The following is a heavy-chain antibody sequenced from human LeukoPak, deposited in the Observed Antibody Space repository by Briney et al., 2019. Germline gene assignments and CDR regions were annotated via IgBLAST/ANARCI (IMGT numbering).Heavy chain of an antibody. V-gene: IGHV4-39*07. D-gene: IGHD3-10*01. J-gene: IGHJ3*01. CDR3: TRSGESTFDV. Sequence: SETLSLTCSVSGGSISTGAYYWGWIRQPPGKGLEWIGEINHSGSTNYNPSLKSRVTISVDTSKNQISLNLSSVTATDTAVYYCTRSGESTFDVWGQGTKVTVSS. CDR1: GGSISTGAYY. CDR2: INHSGST.